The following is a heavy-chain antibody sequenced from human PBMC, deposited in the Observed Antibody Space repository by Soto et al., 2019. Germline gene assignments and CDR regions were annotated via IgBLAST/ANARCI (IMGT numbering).Heavy chain of an antibody. V-gene: IGHV1-18*01. CDR3: ARDSPPVDD. J-gene: IGHJ4*02. Sequence: QVQLVQSGAEVKKPGASVKVSCKASGYTFTNYGISWVRQAPGQGLEWMGWISAYNGNTNYAQKLQGRVTMTTDPSQSTADMELRSLGSDATAVYYCARDSPPVDDWGQGTLVTVSS. CDR1: GYTFTNYG. CDR2: ISAYNGNT.